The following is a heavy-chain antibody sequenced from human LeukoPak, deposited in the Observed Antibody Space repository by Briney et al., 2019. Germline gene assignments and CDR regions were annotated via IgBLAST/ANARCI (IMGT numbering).Heavy chain of an antibody. CDR2: NT. CDR1: GGSISSGGYY. J-gene: IGHJ2*01. CDR3: ARAILTPSGYVWHFDL. D-gene: IGHD3-3*01. V-gene: IGHV4-31*03. Sequence: SETLSLTCTVSGGSISSGGYYWSWIRQHPGKGLEWIGYNTYYNPSLKSRVTISLDTSKNQFSLKLSPVTAADTAVYFCARAILTPSGYVWHFDLWGRGTLVTVSS.